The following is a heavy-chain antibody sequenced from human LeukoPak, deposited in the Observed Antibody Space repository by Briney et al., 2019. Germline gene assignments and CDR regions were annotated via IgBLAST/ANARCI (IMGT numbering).Heavy chain of an antibody. CDR2: ISSSGGST. J-gene: IGHJ6*03. V-gene: IGHV3-23*01. Sequence: GGSLRLSCAASGFTFSSYGMSWVRQAPGKGLEWVSLISSSGGSTYYADSVKGRFTISRDNSKNTLYLQMNSLRAEDTAVYYCAKFPYYYYMDVWGKGTTVTVSS. CDR3: AKFPYYYYMDV. CDR1: GFTFSSYG.